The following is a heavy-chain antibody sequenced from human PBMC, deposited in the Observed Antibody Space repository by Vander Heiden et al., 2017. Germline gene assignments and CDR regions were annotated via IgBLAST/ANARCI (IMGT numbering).Heavy chain of an antibody. Sequence: YWSWFRQPPGKGLEWIGYIYYSGSTNYNPSLKSRVTISVDTSKNQFSLKVSSVTAADTAVYYCVRSGGMIRGIRYFDYWGQGTLVTVSS. V-gene: IGHV4-59*01. J-gene: IGHJ4*02. D-gene: IGHD2-15*01. CDR2: IYYSGST. CDR1: Y. CDR3: VRSGGMIRGIRYFDY.